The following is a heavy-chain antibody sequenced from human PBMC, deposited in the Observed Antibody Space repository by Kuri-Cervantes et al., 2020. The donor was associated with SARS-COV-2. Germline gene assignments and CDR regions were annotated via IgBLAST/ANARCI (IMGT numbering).Heavy chain of an antibody. J-gene: IGHJ3*01. CDR1: GYSISSGYY. V-gene: IGHV4-38-2*01. D-gene: IGHD3-3*01. Sequence: GSLRLSCAVSGYSISSGYYWGWIRQSPGKGLEWIGSMYHSGSTTYNPFLKSRVTISVDTSKNQFSLMLTSVTAADTAAYYCVRIPPGHITVFGVVIPAAFDVWGQGTMVTVSS. CDR3: VRIPPGHITVFGVVIPAAFDV. CDR2: MYHSGST.